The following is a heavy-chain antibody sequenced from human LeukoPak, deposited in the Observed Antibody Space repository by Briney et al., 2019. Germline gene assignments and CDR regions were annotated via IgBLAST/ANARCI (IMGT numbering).Heavy chain of an antibody. J-gene: IGHJ4*02. D-gene: IGHD5-18*01. Sequence: GRSLRLSCAASGFTFSSYAMHWVRQAPGKGLEWVAVISYDGSNKYYADSVKGRFTISRDNSKNTLYLQMNSLRAEDTAVYYCARGDWYSYGLDYWGQGTLVTVSS. V-gene: IGHV3-30*14. CDR2: ISYDGSNK. CDR3: ARGDWYSYGLDY. CDR1: GFTFSSYA.